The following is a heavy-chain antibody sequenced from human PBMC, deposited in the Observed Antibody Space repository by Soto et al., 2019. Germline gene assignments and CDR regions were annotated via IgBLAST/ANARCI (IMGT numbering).Heavy chain of an antibody. D-gene: IGHD6-13*01. Sequence: ASVPVSCKASASTFTNYGISWVRQAPGQGLEWMGWISAYNGNINYAQKFRGRVTMTTDTSTSSAYLEVRSLRSDDTAVYYCARSGSSWNLREFDDWGQGTLVTVAS. J-gene: IGHJ4*02. CDR2: ISAYNGNI. V-gene: IGHV1-18*01. CDR3: ARSGSSWNLREFDD. CDR1: ASTFTNYG.